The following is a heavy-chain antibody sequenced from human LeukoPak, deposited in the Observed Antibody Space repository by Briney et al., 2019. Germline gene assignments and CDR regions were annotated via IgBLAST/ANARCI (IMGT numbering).Heavy chain of an antibody. D-gene: IGHD4-17*01. CDR3: ARHLPSTVTIDGYFDY. Sequence: GESLKISCQGSGYRFSSYWIAWVRQMPGKGLEWMGIIHPGDSSTRYSPSFQGRVTVSVDKSISTAYLQWSSLKASDTAMYYCARHLPSTVTIDGYFDYWGQGTLVTVSS. CDR2: IHPGDSST. J-gene: IGHJ4*02. V-gene: IGHV5-51*01. CDR1: GYRFSSYW.